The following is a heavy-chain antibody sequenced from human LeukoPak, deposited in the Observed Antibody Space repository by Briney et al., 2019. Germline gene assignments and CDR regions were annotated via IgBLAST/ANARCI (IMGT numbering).Heavy chain of an antibody. J-gene: IGHJ4*02. CDR2: IYPGDSDT. V-gene: IGHV5-51*01. Sequence: GESLKISCKGSGYSFTIYWIGWVRQMPGKGLEWMGIIYPGDSDTRYSPSFQGQVTISADTSISTAYLQWSSPKASDTAIYYCARLGGYSMRPFDYWGQGTLVTVSS. CDR3: ARLGGYSMRPFDY. D-gene: IGHD3-22*01. CDR1: GYSFTIYW.